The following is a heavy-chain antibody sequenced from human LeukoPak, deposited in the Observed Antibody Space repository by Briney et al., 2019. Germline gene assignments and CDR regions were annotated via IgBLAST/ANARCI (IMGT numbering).Heavy chain of an antibody. J-gene: IGHJ3*02. D-gene: IGHD6-25*01. CDR2: IWYDGSKT. CDR1: GFTFSTYG. CDR3: ARDTAQRTFVI. Sequence: SGGSLRLSCAASGFTFSTYGVHWVRQSPGKGLEWVAVIWYDGSKTHYRDSVKGRFTISRDNSKNTLYLEMNSLRAEDTAVYYCARDTAQRTFVIWGQGTMVTVSS. V-gene: IGHV3-33*01.